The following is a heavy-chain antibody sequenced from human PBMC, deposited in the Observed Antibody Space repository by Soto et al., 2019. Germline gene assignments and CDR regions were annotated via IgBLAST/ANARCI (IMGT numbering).Heavy chain of an antibody. V-gene: IGHV3-23*01. Sequence: GGSLRLSCAASGFTFSNYVMSWVRQAPGKGLEWVSSISGSGDNTYYADSFQGQVTISADKSISTAYLQWSSLKASDTAMYYCARLGNNWNYRADYWGQGTLVTVSS. D-gene: IGHD1-7*01. CDR1: GFTFSNYV. CDR2: ISGSGDNT. CDR3: ARLGNNWNYRADY. J-gene: IGHJ4*02.